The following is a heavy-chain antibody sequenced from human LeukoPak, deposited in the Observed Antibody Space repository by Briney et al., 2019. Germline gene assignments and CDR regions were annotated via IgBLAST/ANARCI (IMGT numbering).Heavy chain of an antibody. V-gene: IGHV3-30*03. J-gene: IGHJ4*02. CDR1: GFTFSSYG. D-gene: IGHD3-22*01. Sequence: PGGSLRLSCAASGFTFSSYGMHWVRQAPGKGLEWVAVISYDGSNKYYADSVKGRFTISRDNSKNTLYLQMNSLRAEDTAVYYCSYDSSGYDLPDYWGQGTLVTVSS. CDR2: ISYDGSNK. CDR3: SYDSSGYDLPDY.